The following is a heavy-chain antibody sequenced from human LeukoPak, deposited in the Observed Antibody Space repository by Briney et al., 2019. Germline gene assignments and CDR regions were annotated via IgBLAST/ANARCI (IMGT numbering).Heavy chain of an antibody. CDR2: IYYSGST. V-gene: IGHV4-30-4*01. D-gene: IGHD1-26*01. J-gene: IGHJ4*02. CDR3: ARVGGSYAYDY. CDR1: GGSISSGDYY. Sequence: SETLSLTCTVSGGSISSGDYYWSWIRQPPGKGLEWIGYIYYSGSTYYNPSLKSRVTISVDMSKNQFSLKLSSVTAADTAVYYCARVGGSYAYDYWGQGTLVTVSS.